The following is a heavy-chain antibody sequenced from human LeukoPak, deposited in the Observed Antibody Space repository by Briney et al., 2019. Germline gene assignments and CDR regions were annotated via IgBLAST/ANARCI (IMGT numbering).Heavy chain of an antibody. CDR3: VREGYNNTWYRS. CDR2: MCSGGKT. D-gene: IGHD6-13*01. J-gene: IGHJ5*02. V-gene: IGHV3-53*01. CDR1: GFTVSSNY. Sequence: PGGSLRLSCAASGFTVSSNYMSWVRQAPGKGLEWVSVMCSGGKTYYADSVKGRFTISRDNSKNTLHLQMNSLRAEDTAVYYCVREGYNNTWYRSWGQGTLVTVSS.